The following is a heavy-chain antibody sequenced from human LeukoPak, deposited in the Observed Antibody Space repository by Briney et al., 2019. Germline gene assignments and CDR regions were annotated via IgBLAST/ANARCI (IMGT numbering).Heavy chain of an antibody. CDR1: GFTFSSYA. J-gene: IGHJ4*02. Sequence: GGSLTLSCAASGFTFSSYAMSWVRQPPGKGLERVTSFSGSGDYKSYANSVKSRFAISRNNSKNTLYLQMNSLRAEDTAVYNSAKVAAMVFAFDYWGQGTLVTVSS. CDR3: AKVAAMVFAFDY. CDR2: FSGSGDYK. V-gene: IGHV3-23*01. D-gene: IGHD5-18*01.